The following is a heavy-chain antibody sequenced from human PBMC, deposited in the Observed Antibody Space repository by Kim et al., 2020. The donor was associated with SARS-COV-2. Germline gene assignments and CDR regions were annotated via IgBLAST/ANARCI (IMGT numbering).Heavy chain of an antibody. CDR2: ISSSSSTI. V-gene: IGHV3-48*02. D-gene: IGHD4-17*01. Sequence: GGSLRLSCAASGFTFSSYSMNWVRQAPGKGLEWVSYISSSSSTIYYADSVKGRFTISRDNAKNSLYLQMNSLRDEDTAVYYCARDNGDYTFDYYYYYGMDVWGQGTTVTVS. CDR3: ARDNGDYTFDYYYYYGMDV. CDR1: GFTFSSYS. J-gene: IGHJ6*02.